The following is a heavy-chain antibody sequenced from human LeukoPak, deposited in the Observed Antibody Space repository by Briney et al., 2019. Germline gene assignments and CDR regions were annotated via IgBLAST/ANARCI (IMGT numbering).Heavy chain of an antibody. CDR3: ARVAYSSNWYTSFDY. J-gene: IGHJ4*02. CDR1: GGSISSGDYY. V-gene: IGHV4-30-4*08. CDR2: IYYSGST. Sequence: SQTLSLTCTVSGGSISSGDYYWSWIRQPPGTGLEWIGYIYYSGSTYYNPSLKSRVTISVDTSKNQFSLKLSSVTAADTAVYYCARVAYSSNWYTSFDYWGQGTLVTVSS. D-gene: IGHD6-13*01.